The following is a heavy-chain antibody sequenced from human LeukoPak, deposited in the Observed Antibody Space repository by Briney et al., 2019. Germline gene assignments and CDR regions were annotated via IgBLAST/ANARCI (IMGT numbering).Heavy chain of an antibody. CDR1: RFSFSAYP. D-gene: IGHD1-26*01. V-gene: IGHV3-23*01. Sequence: GGSLRLSCEASRFSFSAYPMGWVRRAPGKGLEWVSGISASGDVTFHADPLKGRFTISRDNSKNTLYLQIDSLRAEDTAKYYCAKSLLTTASGTGRAFDIWGQGAVVTVSA. J-gene: IGHJ3*02. CDR2: ISASGDVT. CDR3: AKSLLTTASGTGRAFDI.